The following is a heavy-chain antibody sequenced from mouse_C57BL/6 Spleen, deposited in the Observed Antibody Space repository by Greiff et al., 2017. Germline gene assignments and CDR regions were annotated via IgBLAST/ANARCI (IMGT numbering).Heavy chain of an antibody. Sequence: VQLQQSGTVLARPGASVKMSCKTSGYTFTSYWMHWVKQRPGQGLEWIGAIYPGNSDTSYNQKFKGKAKLTAVTSASTAYMELSSLTNEDSAVYYCTRFPLITTVVATPFDYWGQGTTLTVSS. D-gene: IGHD1-1*01. CDR3: TRFPLITTVVATPFDY. J-gene: IGHJ2*01. V-gene: IGHV1-5*01. CDR2: IYPGNSDT. CDR1: GYTFTSYW.